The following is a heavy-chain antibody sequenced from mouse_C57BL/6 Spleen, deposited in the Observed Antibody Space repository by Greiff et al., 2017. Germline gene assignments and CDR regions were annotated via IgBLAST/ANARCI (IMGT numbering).Heavy chain of an antibody. CDR2: IYPGSGST. V-gene: IGHV1-55*01. J-gene: IGHJ2*01. CDR1: GYTFTSYW. D-gene: IGHD4-1*01. CDR3: VVGRIDY. Sequence: VQLQESGAELARPGASVKMSCKASGYTFTSYWITWVKQRPGQGLEWIGDIYPGSGSTSYNEKFKSKATLTVDTSSSTAYMQLSRLTSEDTAVYYCVVGRIDYWGQGTTLTVSS.